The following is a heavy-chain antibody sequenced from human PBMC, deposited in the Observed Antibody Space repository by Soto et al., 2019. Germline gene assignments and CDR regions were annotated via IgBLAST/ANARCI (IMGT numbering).Heavy chain of an antibody. CDR2: IIPIFGTA. CDR1: GGTFSSYA. CDR3: ARGSDYSLLGRYYYYYGMDV. Sequence: QVQLVQSGAEVKKPGSSVKVSCKASGGTFSSYAISWVRQAPGQGLEWMGGIIPIFGTANYAQKFQGRVTITADKSTSTAYMELSSLRSEDTAVYYCARGSDYSLLGRYYYYYGMDVWGQGTTVTVSS. V-gene: IGHV1-69*06. J-gene: IGHJ6*02. D-gene: IGHD3-10*01.